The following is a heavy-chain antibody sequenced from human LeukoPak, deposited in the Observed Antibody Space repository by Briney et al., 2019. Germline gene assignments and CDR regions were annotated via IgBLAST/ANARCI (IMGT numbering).Heavy chain of an antibody. CDR3: ARLCGGDCFDY. CDR1: GGSFSGYY. CDR2: INHSGST. V-gene: IGHV4-34*01. J-gene: IGHJ4*02. Sequence: PSETLSLTCAVYGGSFSGYYWSWIRQPPGKGLEWVGEINHSGSTNYNPSLKSRVTISVDTSKNQFSLKLSSVTAADTAVYYCARLCGGDCFDYWGQGTLVTVSS. D-gene: IGHD2-21*01.